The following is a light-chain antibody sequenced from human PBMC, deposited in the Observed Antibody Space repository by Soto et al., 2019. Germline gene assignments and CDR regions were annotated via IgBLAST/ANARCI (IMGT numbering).Light chain of an antibody. Sequence: SYELTQPPSVSVAPGKTARITCGGNNIGSKSVHWYQQKPGQAPVLVIYYDSDRPSGIPERFSGSNSGNTATLTISRVEAGDEADYYCQVWDSSSANPVFGGGTKLTVL. J-gene: IGLJ2*01. CDR2: YDS. V-gene: IGLV3-21*04. CDR1: NIGSKS. CDR3: QVWDSSSANPV.